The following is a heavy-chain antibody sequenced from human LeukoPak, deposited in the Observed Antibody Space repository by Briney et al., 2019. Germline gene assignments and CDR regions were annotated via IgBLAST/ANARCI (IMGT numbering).Heavy chain of an antibody. V-gene: IGHV3-33*08. CDR2: IWYDGSNK. CDR3: ARAKDNSGRDGFDI. J-gene: IGHJ3*02. D-gene: IGHD6-19*01. Sequence: GGSLRLSCVGSGFTFSNYVMSWVRQAPGKGLEWVAVIWYDGSNKYYGDSVKGRFTISRDNSKNTLYLQMNSLRDEDTAVYYCARAKDNSGRDGFDIWGQGTMVTVSS. CDR1: GFTFSNYV.